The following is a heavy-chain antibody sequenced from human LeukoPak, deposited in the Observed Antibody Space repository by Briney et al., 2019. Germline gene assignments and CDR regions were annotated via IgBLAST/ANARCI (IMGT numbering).Heavy chain of an antibody. Sequence: GESLKISCQGSGYRFTTYWIGWVRQMPGKGLEWMGIINPGDSDTRYSPSFRGQVTISADKSISTAYLLWSSLKASDTAMYYCARHPITRYYDSSGYSAAGPDYWGQGTLVTVSS. CDR3: ARHPITRYYDSSGYSAAGPDY. CDR2: INPGDSDT. V-gene: IGHV5-51*01. CDR1: GYRFTTYW. J-gene: IGHJ4*02. D-gene: IGHD3-22*01.